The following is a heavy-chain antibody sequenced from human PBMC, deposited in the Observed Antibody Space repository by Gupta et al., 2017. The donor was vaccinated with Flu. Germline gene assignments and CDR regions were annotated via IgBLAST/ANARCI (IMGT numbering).Heavy chain of an antibody. Sequence: GMHWVREAEGKGLGWLVVTFFDGDRKLYADSVKGRFTTSRDNAKNTLHLQMDRVTAEDTATYFCARDRSGTSGYGMDVWGQGTKVTVSS. CDR2: TFFDGDRK. CDR1: G. J-gene: IGHJ6*02. CDR3: ARDRSGTSGYGMDV. V-gene: IGHV3-30*03. D-gene: IGHD1-1*01.